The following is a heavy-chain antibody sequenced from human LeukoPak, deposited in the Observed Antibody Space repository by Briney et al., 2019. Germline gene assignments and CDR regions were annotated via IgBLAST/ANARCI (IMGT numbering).Heavy chain of an antibody. CDR2: VFYSGST. V-gene: IGHV4-59*08. J-gene: IGHJ4*02. D-gene: IGHD5-12*01. Sequence: SETLSLTCTVSGGSISSYYWSWIRQPPGKGLEWIGYVFYSGSTNYNPSLKSRVTISLDTSKNQFSLKLTSVTAADTAVYYCARLSGYASVLDYWGQGTLVTVSS. CDR1: GGSISSYY. CDR3: ARLSGYASVLDY.